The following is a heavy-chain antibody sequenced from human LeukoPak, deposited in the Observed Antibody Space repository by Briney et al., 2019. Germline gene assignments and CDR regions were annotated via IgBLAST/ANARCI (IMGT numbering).Heavy chain of an antibody. Sequence: GGSLRLSCGASGFIFSSYGMNRLPQAPGKGLEGGAGIWYDGSKIYYADSVKGRFTISRDNSKNTLWLQMNSLRAEDTAVYYCAKDDDTSGHFSYFQDWGQGTLVTVSS. CDR2: IWYDGSKI. CDR1: GFIFSSYG. CDR3: AKDDDTSGHFSYFQD. D-gene: IGHD3-22*01. V-gene: IGHV3-33*03. J-gene: IGHJ1*01.